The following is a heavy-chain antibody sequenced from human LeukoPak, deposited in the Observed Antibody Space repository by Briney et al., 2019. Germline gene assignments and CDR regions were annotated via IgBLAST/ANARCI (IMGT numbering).Heavy chain of an antibody. V-gene: IGHV3-53*01. Sequence: GGSLRLSCAVSGFTVSSNYMSWVRQAPGKGLGWVSVIYGGGGTYYADSVKGRFTIFRDNSMNTLYLQMNSLRAEDTAVYYCARGGWNVDFDYWGQGTLVTVSS. CDR1: GFTVSSNY. CDR2: IYGGGGT. CDR3: ARGGWNVDFDY. J-gene: IGHJ4*02. D-gene: IGHD1-1*01.